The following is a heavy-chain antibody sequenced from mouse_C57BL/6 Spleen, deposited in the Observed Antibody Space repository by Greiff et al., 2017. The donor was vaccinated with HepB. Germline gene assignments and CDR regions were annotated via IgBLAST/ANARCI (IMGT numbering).Heavy chain of an antibody. J-gene: IGHJ1*03. D-gene: IGHD2-5*01. CDR1: GYTFTEYT. CDR2: FYPGSGSI. Sequence: VQLQQSGAELVKPGASVKLSCKASGYTFTEYTIHWVKQRSGQGLEWIGWFYPGSGSIKYNEKFKDKATLTADKSSSTVYMELSRLTSEDSAVYFCARHEEGTYYSNYWYFDVWGTGTTVTVSS. V-gene: IGHV1-62-2*01. CDR3: ARHEEGTYYSNYWYFDV.